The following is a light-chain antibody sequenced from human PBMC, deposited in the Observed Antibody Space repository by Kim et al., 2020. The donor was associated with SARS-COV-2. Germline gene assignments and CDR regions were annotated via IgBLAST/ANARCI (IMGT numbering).Light chain of an antibody. CDR1: SSDLGGYDY. J-gene: IGLJ3*02. CDR3: YSYAGSNNWV. V-gene: IGLV2-8*01. Sequence: GRSAPISCTGTSSDLGGYDYVAWFQQHPGKAPKLIIYAVTKRPSGVPDRFSGSKSGNTASLTVSGLQAVDEADYYCYSYAGSNNWVFGGGTQLTVL. CDR2: AVT.